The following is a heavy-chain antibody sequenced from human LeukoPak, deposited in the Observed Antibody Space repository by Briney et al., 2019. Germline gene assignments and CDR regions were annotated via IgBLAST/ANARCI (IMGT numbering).Heavy chain of an antibody. CDR1: GYTFTSYG. Sequence: ASVKVSCKASGYTFTSYGISWGRQAPGQGLEWMGWISAYNGNTNYAQKLQGRVTMTTDTSTSTAYMELRSLRSDDTAVYYCARVTGTTGGGYYYYYMDVWGKGTTVTVSS. CDR3: ARVTGTTGGGYYYYYMDV. J-gene: IGHJ6*03. V-gene: IGHV1-18*01. D-gene: IGHD1-7*01. CDR2: ISAYNGNT.